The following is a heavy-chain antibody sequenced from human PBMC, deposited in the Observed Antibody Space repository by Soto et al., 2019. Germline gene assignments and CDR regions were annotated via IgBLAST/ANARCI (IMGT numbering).Heavy chain of an antibody. CDR1: GGSINSDYYH. J-gene: IGHJ6*02. V-gene: IGHV4-30-4*08. CDR3: AREDDGGDSMDV. Sequence: QGQLVVSGPGLVKPSQTLSLTCTVSGGSINSDYYHWTWIRQSPGKGLEWIGYIHHSGAILYNPSFKSRLAISVDTSKNQFSLQLSSVTDTDTAVYFCAREDDGGDSMDVWGQGTTVTVSS. CDR2: IHHSGAI. D-gene: IGHD2-21*02.